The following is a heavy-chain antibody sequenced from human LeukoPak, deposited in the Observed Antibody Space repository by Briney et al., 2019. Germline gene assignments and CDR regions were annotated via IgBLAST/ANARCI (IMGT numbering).Heavy chain of an antibody. D-gene: IGHD2-15*01. J-gene: IGHJ4*02. V-gene: IGHV4-30-4*08. Sequence: SETLSLTCTVSGGSISSGDYYWSWIRQPPGKGLEWIGYIYYSGSTYYNPSLKSRVTISVDTSKNQFSLKLSSVTAADTAVYYCARENTAGSGGSCYFDYWGQGTLVTVSS. CDR3: ARENTAGSGGSCYFDY. CDR1: GGSISSGDYY. CDR2: IYYSGST.